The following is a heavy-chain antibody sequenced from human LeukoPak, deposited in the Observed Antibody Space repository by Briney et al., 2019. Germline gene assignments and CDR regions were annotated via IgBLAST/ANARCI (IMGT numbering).Heavy chain of an antibody. J-gene: IGHJ6*03. D-gene: IGHD1-26*01. CDR1: GYSFTSYW. CDR3: ARGDSGSYFPYYYYMDV. V-gene: IGHV5-51*01. CDR2: IYPGDSDT. Sequence: GESLKISCKGSGYSFTSYWIGWVRQMPGKGLEWMGIIYPGDSDTRYSPPFQGQVTISADKSISTAYLQWSSLKASDTAIYYCARGDSGSYFPYYYYMDVWGKGTTVTVSS.